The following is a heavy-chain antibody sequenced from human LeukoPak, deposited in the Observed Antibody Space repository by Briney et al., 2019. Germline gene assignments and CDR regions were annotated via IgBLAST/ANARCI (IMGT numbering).Heavy chain of an antibody. V-gene: IGHV3-23*01. CDR3: ARDRGVVVPAAILPNWFDP. CDR1: GFTFSSYA. CDR2: ISGSGGGT. Sequence: GGSLRLSCAASGFTFSSYAMSWVRQAPGKGLEWVSAISGSGGGTYYADSVKGRFTISRDNSKNTLYLQMNSLRAEDTAVYYCARDRGVVVPAAILPNWFDPWGQGTLVTVSS. D-gene: IGHD2-2*01. J-gene: IGHJ5*02.